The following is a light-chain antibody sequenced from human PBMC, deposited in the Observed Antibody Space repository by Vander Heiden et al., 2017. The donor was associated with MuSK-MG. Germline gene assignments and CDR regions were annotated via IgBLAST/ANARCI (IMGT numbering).Light chain of an antibody. V-gene: IGLV2-23*03. CDR1: SSDVGIYNL. J-gene: IGLJ1*01. Sequence: QSALTQPASVSGSPGQSITISCTGPSSDVGIYNLVSWYQQHPGKAPKLMIYEGSKRPSGVSNRFSGSKSGNTASLTISGLQAEDEADYYCCSYAGSSTFVFGTGTKVTVL. CDR3: CSYAGSSTFV. CDR2: EGS.